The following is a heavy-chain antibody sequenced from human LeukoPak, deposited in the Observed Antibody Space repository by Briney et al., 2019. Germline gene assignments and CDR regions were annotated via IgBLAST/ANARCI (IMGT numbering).Heavy chain of an antibody. Sequence: GGSLRLSCAASGFTVSTIHVSWVRQAPGKGLEWVSIIYTGGSAQYAESVKGRFTISRDSSRNTVYLQMNSLRAEDTGVYYCVSGTIFGVTITDCWGQGTLVTVSS. J-gene: IGHJ4*02. CDR2: IYTGGSA. CDR3: VSGTIFGVTITDC. V-gene: IGHV3-53*01. D-gene: IGHD3-3*01. CDR1: GFTVSTIH.